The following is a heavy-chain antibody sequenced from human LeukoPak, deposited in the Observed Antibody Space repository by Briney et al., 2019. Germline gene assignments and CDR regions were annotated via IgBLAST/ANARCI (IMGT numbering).Heavy chain of an antibody. J-gene: IGHJ4*02. V-gene: IGHV4-4*07. CDR3: ARDVYYYDSSGYYPDY. Sequence: KPSETLSLTCTVSGGSISSYYWSWIRQPAGKGLEWIGRIYTSGSTNYNPSLKSRVTMPVDTSKNQFSLKLSSVTAADTAVYYCARDVYYYDSSGYYPDYWGQGTLVTVSS. D-gene: IGHD3-22*01. CDR2: IYTSGST. CDR1: GGSISSYY.